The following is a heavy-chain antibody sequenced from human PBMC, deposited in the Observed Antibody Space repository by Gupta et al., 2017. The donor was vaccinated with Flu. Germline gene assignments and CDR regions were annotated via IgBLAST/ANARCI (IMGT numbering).Heavy chain of an antibody. Sequence: EVQLVESGGGLVKPGGSLRLSCTAPGFPFSNARMYWVRQAAGRGLECLGRIRSNSDRWTTDFAPPVRGRFAISRDDSRNTLYLQMNSLKTEDTAVYYCTADIRGPCCMDVWGQGTTVTVSS. CDR3: TADIRGPCCMDV. CDR2: IRSNSDRWTT. V-gene: IGHV3-15*01. J-gene: IGHJ6*02. D-gene: IGHD3-10*01. CDR1: GFPFSNAR.